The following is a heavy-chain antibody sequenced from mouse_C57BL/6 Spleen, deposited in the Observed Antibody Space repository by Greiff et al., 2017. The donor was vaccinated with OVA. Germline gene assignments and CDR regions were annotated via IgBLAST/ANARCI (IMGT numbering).Heavy chain of an antibody. V-gene: IGHV5-4*01. Sequence: EVPLVESGGGLVKPGGSLKLSCAASGFTFSSYAMSWVRQTPEKRLEWVATISDGGSYTYYPDNVKGRFTISRDNAKNNLYLQMSHLKSEDTAMYYCARKGDYFDYWGQGTTLTVSS. J-gene: IGHJ2*01. CDR3: ARKGDYFDY. CDR1: GFTFSSYA. CDR2: ISDGGSYT.